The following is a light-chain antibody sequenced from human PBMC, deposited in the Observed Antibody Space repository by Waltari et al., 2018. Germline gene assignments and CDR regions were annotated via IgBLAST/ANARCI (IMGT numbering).Light chain of an antibody. V-gene: IGKV3-11*02. CDR3: QQRLSWPPLT. J-gene: IGKJ4*01. CDR1: RTVDIY. CDR2: DAS. Sequence: EIVLTQSPATLSLSPGETATLSCRASRTVDIYLAWYQQKQGQTPRLLIYDASNRASGVPPRFSGSGSGRDFTLTISSLEPEDFAVYYCQQRLSWPPLTFGGGTKVEIK.